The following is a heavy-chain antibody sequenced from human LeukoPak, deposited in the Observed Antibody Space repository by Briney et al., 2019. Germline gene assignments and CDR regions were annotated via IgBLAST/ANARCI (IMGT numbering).Heavy chain of an antibody. CDR1: GGTFSSYA. Sequence: SVTVSFKASGGTFSSYAISWVRQAPGQGLEWMGGIIPIFGTANYAQKFQGRVTITADESTSTAYMELSSLRSEDTAVYYCARALPSYCSGGSCYFDYWGQGTLVTVSS. V-gene: IGHV1-69*13. J-gene: IGHJ4*02. D-gene: IGHD2-15*01. CDR2: IIPIFGTA. CDR3: ARALPSYCSGGSCYFDY.